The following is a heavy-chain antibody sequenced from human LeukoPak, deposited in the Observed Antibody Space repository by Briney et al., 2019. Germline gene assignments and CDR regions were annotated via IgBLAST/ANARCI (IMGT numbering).Heavy chain of an antibody. V-gene: IGHV3-30*03. Sequence: QPGGSLRLSCAASGFTFSDYYMSWIRQAPGKGLEWVAVISYDGSNKYYADSVKGRFTISRDNSKNTLYLQMNSLRAEDTAVYYCASGGLEVGATIGGFDYWGQGTLVTVSS. D-gene: IGHD1-26*01. J-gene: IGHJ4*02. CDR1: GFTFSDYY. CDR2: ISYDGSNK. CDR3: ASGGLEVGATIGGFDY.